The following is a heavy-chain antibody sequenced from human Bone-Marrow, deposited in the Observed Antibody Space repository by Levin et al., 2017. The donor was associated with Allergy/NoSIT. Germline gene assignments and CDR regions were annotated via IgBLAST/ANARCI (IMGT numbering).Heavy chain of an antibody. CDR3: AREGRVVPAAMHYYYGMDV. CDR1: GGTFSSYA. J-gene: IGHJ6*02. D-gene: IGHD2-2*01. Sequence: GGSLRLSCKASGGTFSSYAISWVRQAPGQGLEWMGRIIPILGIANYAQKFQGRVTITADKSTSTAYMELSSLRSEDTAVYYCAREGRVVPAAMHYYYGMDVWGQGTTVTVSS. CDR2: IIPILGIA. V-gene: IGHV1-69*04.